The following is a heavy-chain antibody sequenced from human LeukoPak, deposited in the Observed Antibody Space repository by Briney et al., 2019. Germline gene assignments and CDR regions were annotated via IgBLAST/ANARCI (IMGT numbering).Heavy chain of an antibody. D-gene: IGHD6-13*01. Sequence: SKTLSLTCTVSGGSISSSSYYWGWIRQPPGKGLEWIGSIYYSGSTYYNPSLKSRVTISVDTSKNQFSLKLSSVTAADTAVYYCARNLGAAGDNWFDPWGQGTLVTVSS. CDR2: IYYSGST. CDR3: ARNLGAAGDNWFDP. CDR1: GGSISSSSYY. J-gene: IGHJ5*02. V-gene: IGHV4-39*01.